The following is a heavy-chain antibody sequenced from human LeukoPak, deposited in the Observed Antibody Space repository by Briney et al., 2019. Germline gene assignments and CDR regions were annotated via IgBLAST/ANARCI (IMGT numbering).Heavy chain of an antibody. Sequence: GVSLRLSCAASGVTFSSYAMSWVRQAPGKGLEWVSAISGSGGDRYYADSVKGRFTISRDNSKNTLFLQMNSLRAEDTAVYYCAKYDSFDHYYDSSGRFDCWGQGTLVTVSS. V-gene: IGHV3-23*01. CDR3: AKYDSFDHYYDSSGRFDC. J-gene: IGHJ4*02. D-gene: IGHD3-22*01. CDR1: GVTFSSYA. CDR2: ISGSGGDR.